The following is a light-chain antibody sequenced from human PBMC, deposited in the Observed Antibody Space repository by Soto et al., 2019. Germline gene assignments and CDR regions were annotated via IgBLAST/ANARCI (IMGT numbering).Light chain of an antibody. V-gene: IGLV2-14*03. Sequence: QSALTQPASVSGSPGQSITISCTGTSSDVGGYNYVSWYQHYPGKAPKLMIYDVGNRPSGVSNRFSGSKSGNTASLTISGLQAEDEADYYCSSYTSSSTVVFGGGTKLTVL. CDR1: SSDVGGYNY. CDR2: DVG. CDR3: SSYTSSSTVV. J-gene: IGLJ2*01.